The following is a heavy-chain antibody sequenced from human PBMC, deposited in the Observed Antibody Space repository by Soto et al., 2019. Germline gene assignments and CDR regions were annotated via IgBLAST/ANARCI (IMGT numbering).Heavy chain of an antibody. Sequence: GASVKVSCKASGYTFSDYAISWVRQAPGQGLEWVGWIGTSLGHTNYAQNFQGRVTMTTDTSASTAYMQLGGLTSDDTAVYYCAKDKPGTTSFDYWGQGTLVTVSS. V-gene: IGHV1-18*01. J-gene: IGHJ4*02. CDR2: IGTSLGHT. CDR3: AKDKPGTTSFDY. CDR1: GYTFSDYA. D-gene: IGHD1-1*01.